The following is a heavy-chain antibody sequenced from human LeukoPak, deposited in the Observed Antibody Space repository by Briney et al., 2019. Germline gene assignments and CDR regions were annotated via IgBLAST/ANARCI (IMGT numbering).Heavy chain of an antibody. V-gene: IGHV1-46*01. Sequence: GASVKVSCKASGYTFTSYYMHWVRQAPGQGLEWMGMINPSGGRTSYAQKFRGRVTMTRDTSTSTVYMELSSLRSEDTAVYYCARAGDIVVVKGAFDIWGQGTMVTVSS. D-gene: IGHD2-2*01. CDR2: INPSGGRT. CDR1: GYTFTSYY. CDR3: ARAGDIVVVKGAFDI. J-gene: IGHJ3*02.